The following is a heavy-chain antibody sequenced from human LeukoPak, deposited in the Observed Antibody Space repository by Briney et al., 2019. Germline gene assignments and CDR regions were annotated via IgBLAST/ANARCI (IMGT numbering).Heavy chain of an antibody. CDR2: IWYDGSNK. J-gene: IGHJ3*02. CDR3: ARAGYYDSSGYYLTRDAFDI. CDR1: GFTFSSYG. V-gene: IGHV3-33*01. Sequence: GGSLRLPCAASGFTFSSYGMHWVRQAPGKWLEWVAVIWYDGSNKYYADSVKGRFTISRDNSKNTLYLQMNSLRAEDTAVYYCARAGYYDSSGYYLTRDAFDIWGQGTMVTVSS. D-gene: IGHD3-22*01.